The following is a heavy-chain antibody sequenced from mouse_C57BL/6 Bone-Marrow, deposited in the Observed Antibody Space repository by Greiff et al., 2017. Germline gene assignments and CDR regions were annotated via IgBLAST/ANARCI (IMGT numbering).Heavy chain of an antibody. CDR2: INPSTGGT. J-gene: IGHJ3*01. V-gene: IGHV1-42*01. Sequence: VQLQQSGPELVKPGASVKISCKASGYSFTGYYMNWVKQSPEKSLEWIGEINPSTGGTTYNQKFKAKATLTVDKSYSTAYMQLKSLPSEDSAVYYCAKEDDGDYGFAYWGQGTLVTVSA. CDR1: GYSFTGYY. D-gene: IGHD2-3*01. CDR3: AKEDDGDYGFAY.